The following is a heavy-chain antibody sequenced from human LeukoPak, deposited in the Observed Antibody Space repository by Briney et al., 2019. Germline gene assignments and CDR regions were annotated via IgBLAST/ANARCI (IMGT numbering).Heavy chain of an antibody. Sequence: GGSLRLSCTASGFTFCDYAMSWFRQAPGKGLEWVGFIRSKAYGGTTEYAASVKGRFTISRDDSKSIAYLQMNSLKTEDTAVYYCTRGITIFGVVIDYWGQGTLVTVSS. D-gene: IGHD3-3*01. CDR1: GFTFCDYA. CDR2: IRSKAYGGTT. V-gene: IGHV3-49*03. CDR3: TRGITIFGVVIDY. J-gene: IGHJ4*02.